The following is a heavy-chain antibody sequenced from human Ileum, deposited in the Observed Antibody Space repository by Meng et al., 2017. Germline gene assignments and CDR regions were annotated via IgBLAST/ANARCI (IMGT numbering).Heavy chain of an antibody. V-gene: IGHV4-59*01. Sequence: HVQGPGPGLVKHSDTLSLTCTVSGGSIISYYWSWIRQPPGKGLEWIGYIDYSGSTNYNPSLKSRVTISVDTSKNQFSLKLSSVTAADTAVYYCAGGLTISAFDIWGQGTMVTVSS. D-gene: IGHD3-10*01. CDR2: IDYSGST. CDR1: GGSIISYY. J-gene: IGHJ3*02. CDR3: AGGLTISAFDI.